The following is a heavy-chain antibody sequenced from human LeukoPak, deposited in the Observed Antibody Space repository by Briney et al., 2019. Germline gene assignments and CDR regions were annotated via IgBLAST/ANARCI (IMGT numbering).Heavy chain of an antibody. CDR1: GFTFSSYG. D-gene: IGHD6-13*01. CDR2: ISYDGSNK. V-gene: IGHV3-30*03. J-gene: IGHJ4*02. CDR3: EIRGAAAGTGYFDY. Sequence: GGSLRLSCAASGFTFSSYGMHWVRQAPGKGLEWVAVISYDGSNKYYADSVKGRFTIPRDNSKNTLYLQMNSLRAEDTAVYYCEIRGAAAGTGYFDYWGQGTLVTVSS.